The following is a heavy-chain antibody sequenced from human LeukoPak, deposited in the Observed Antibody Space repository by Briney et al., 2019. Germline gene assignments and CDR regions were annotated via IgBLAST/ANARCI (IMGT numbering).Heavy chain of an antibody. D-gene: IGHD3-16*01. CDR3: ARGGTYLSYNYYYYMDV. CDR1: GYTFTSYD. V-gene: IGHV1-8*03. Sequence: ASVKVSCKASGYTFTSYDINWVRQATGQGLEWMGWMNPNSGNTDYAQKFQGRVTITRNTSISTAYMELSSLRSEDTAVYYCARGGTYLSYNYYYYMDVWGQGTTVTVSS. CDR2: MNPNSGNT. J-gene: IGHJ6*03.